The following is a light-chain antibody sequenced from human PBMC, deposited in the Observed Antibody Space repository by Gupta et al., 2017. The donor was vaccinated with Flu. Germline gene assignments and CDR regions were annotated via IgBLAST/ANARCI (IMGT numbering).Light chain of an antibody. CDR1: QGISSY. Sequence: DIQLTQSPSFLSASVGDRVTITCRASQGISSYLAWYQQKPGKAPKLLIYAGSTLQSGVPSRFSGSGSGTEFTLTISSLQPEDIATYYCQQLNSSPWTFGQGTKVEIK. CDR3: QQLNSSPWT. CDR2: AGS. J-gene: IGKJ1*01. V-gene: IGKV1-9*01.